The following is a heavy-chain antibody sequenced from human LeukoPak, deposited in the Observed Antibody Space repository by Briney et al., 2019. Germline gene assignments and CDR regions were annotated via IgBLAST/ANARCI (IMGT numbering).Heavy chain of an antibody. D-gene: IGHD3-16*01. J-gene: IGHJ4*02. Sequence: GGSLRLSCVASGFTFTDHPMNWVRKAPGKGLEWISYIGGDGIAFYADSVKGRFTASKDDARKSMYLQMNSLRVEDTAVYYCAKDRANWAIDDWGQGTQVTVSS. V-gene: IGHV3-69-1*01. CDR3: AKDRANWAIDD. CDR1: GFTFTDHP. CDR2: IGGDGIA.